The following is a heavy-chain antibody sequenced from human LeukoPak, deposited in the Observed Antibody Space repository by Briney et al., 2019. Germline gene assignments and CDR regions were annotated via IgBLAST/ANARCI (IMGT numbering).Heavy chain of an antibody. D-gene: IGHD3/OR15-3a*01. Sequence: PSETLSLTCTVYGGSISSYYWSWIRQPPGKGLEWIGYIYYSGSTNYNPSLKSRVTISVDTSKNQFSLKLSSVTAADTAVYYCARVGWLEDAFDIWGQGTMVTVSS. CDR3: ARVGWLEDAFDI. CDR2: IYYSGST. CDR1: GGSISSYY. V-gene: IGHV4-59*01. J-gene: IGHJ3*02.